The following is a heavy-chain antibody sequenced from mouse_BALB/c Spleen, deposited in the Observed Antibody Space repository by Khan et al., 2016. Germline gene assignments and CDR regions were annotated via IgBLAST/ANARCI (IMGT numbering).Heavy chain of an antibody. V-gene: IGHV3-2*02. CDR3: ARSMITTWFAY. CDR1: GYSITSDYA. D-gene: IGHD2-4*01. CDR2: ISYSGST. J-gene: IGHJ3*01. Sequence: EVQLQESGPDLVKPSQSLFLTCTVTGYSITSDYACNWIRQFPRNKLECMDYISYSGSTSYNPSLKSRISITRDTSKNPFFLQLNSVTTDDTAAYYCARSMITTWFAYWGQGTLVTVSA.